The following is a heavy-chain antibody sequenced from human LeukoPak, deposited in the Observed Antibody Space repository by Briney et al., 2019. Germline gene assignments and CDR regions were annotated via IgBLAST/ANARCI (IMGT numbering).Heavy chain of an antibody. CDR2: IYYSGST. J-gene: IGHJ6*02. CDR1: GGSGNSLY. CDR3: ARDRGYGMDV. Sequence: SSTLIGPCSKTGGSGNSLYWSWLRQPQEKGLEWIGYIYYSGSTNYNPSLKSRVTISVDTSKNQFSLKLSSVTAADTAVYYCARDRGYGMDVWGQGTTVTVSS. V-gene: IGHV4-59*02.